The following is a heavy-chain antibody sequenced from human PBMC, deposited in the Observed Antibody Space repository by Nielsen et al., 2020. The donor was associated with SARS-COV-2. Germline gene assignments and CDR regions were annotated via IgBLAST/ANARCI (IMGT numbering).Heavy chain of an antibody. CDR1: GFTFSSYA. CDR2: ISGSGGST. Sequence: GESLKISCAASGFTFSSYAMSWVRQAPGKGLEWVSAISGSGGSTYYADSVKGRFTISRDNSKSTLYLQMNSLRAEDTAVYYCAKDMGVTMIVVALDYWGQGTLVTVSS. CDR3: AKDMGVTMIVVALDY. V-gene: IGHV3-23*01. D-gene: IGHD3-22*01. J-gene: IGHJ4*02.